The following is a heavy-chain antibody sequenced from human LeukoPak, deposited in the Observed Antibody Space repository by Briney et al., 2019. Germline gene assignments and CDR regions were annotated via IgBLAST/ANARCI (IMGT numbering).Heavy chain of an antibody. Sequence: GGSPRLSCVASGFTFSTYAMSWVRQAPGKGLEWVSSICGSGSSIHCVDSYHRDSVKGRFTISRDNSKDTLYLQMNSLRAEDTAVYYCAVIVATIRGYYYYGMDVWGQGTTVTVSS. V-gene: IGHV3-23*01. J-gene: IGHJ6*02. CDR3: AVIVATIRGYYYYGMDV. CDR1: GFTFSTYA. D-gene: IGHD5-12*01. CDR2: ICGSGSSIHCVDS.